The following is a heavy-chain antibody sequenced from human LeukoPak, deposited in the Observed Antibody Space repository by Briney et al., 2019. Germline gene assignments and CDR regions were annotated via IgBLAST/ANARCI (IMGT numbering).Heavy chain of an antibody. J-gene: IGHJ4*02. V-gene: IGHV3-21*01. CDR2: ISSSSSCI. Sequence: KPGGSLRLSCAASGFTFSSYSMNWVRQAPGKGLEWVSSISSSSSCIYYADSVKGRFTISRDNAKNSLYLRMNSLRAEDTAVYYCARDGAAAGTVTDYWGQGTLVTVSS. D-gene: IGHD6-13*01. CDR3: ARDGAAAGTVTDY. CDR1: GFTFSSYS.